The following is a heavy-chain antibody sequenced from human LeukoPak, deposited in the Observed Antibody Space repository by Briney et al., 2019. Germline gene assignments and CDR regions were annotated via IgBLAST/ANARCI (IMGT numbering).Heavy chain of an antibody. J-gene: IGHJ6*02. Sequence: APVKVSCKASGYTFTSYGISWVRQAPGQGLEWMGWISAYNGNTNYAQKLQGRVTMTTDTSTSTAYMELRSLRSDDTAVYYCARDIIPLLGYCSSTSCYDYYYYGMDVWGQGTTVTVSS. CDR3: ARDIIPLLGYCSSTSCYDYYYYGMDV. D-gene: IGHD2-2*01. V-gene: IGHV1-18*01. CDR1: GYTFTSYG. CDR2: ISAYNGNT.